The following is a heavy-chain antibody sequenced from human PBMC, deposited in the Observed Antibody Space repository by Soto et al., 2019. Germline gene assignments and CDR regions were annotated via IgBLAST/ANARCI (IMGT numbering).Heavy chain of an antibody. D-gene: IGHD3-22*01. Sequence: GASVKVSCKASGYTFTSYYMHWVLQAPGQGLEWMGIINPSGGSTSYAQKFLGRVTMTRDTSTSTVYMELSSLRSEDTAVYYCAREGAYYYDSSGYRNWFDPWGQGTLVTVSS. V-gene: IGHV1-46*01. CDR2: INPSGGST. J-gene: IGHJ5*02. CDR3: AREGAYYYDSSGYRNWFDP. CDR1: GYTFTSYY.